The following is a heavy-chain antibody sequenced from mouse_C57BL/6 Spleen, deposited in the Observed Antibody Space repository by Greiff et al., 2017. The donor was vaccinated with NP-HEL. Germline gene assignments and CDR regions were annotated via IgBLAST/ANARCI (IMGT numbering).Heavy chain of an antibody. J-gene: IGHJ2*01. CDR3: AIHYYGSEDY. Sequence: QVQLQQSGAELARPGASVKMSCKASGYTFTSYTMHWVKQRPGQGLEWIGYINPSSGYTKYNQKFKDKATLTVDKSSSTAYMQLSSLTSEDSAVYYCAIHYYGSEDYWGQGTTLTVSS. D-gene: IGHD1-1*01. CDR1: GYTFTSYT. V-gene: IGHV1-4*01. CDR2: INPSSGYT.